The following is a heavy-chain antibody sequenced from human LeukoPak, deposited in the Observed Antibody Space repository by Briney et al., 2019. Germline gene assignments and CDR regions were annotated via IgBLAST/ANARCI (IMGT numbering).Heavy chain of an antibody. CDR2: MNPNSGNT. J-gene: IGHJ3*02. V-gene: IGHV1-8*03. D-gene: IGHD2-21*02. CDR3: ARELISGDWTWDI. CDR1: GYTFTSYD. Sequence: EASVKVSCKASGYTFTSYDINWVRQATGQGLEWMGWMNPNSGNTGYAQKFQGRVTITRNTSISTAYMELSSLRSEDTAVYYCARELISGDWTWDIWGQGTMVTVSS.